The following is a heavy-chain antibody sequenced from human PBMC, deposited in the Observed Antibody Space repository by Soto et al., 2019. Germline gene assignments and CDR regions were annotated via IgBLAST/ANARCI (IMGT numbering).Heavy chain of an antibody. J-gene: IGHJ4*02. V-gene: IGHV3-72*01. D-gene: IGHD6-19*01. Sequence: EVQLVESGGGLVQPGGSLRLSCAASGFTFSDHYMDWVRQAPGKGLEWVGRIKNKANSYSTEYAASVTGRFTISRDDSKTLLYLQITSLKTEDTAVYYCARDSGRGWSNFDFWGQGTLVTVSS. CDR1: GFTFSDHY. CDR2: IKNKANSYST. CDR3: ARDSGRGWSNFDF.